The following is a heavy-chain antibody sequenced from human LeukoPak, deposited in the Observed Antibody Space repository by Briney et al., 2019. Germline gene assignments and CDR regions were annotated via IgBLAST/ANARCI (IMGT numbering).Heavy chain of an antibody. CDR3: PRGPPYDFWSGYQNYYYYGMDV. D-gene: IGHD3-3*01. J-gene: IGHJ6*02. CDR2: IYYSGST. CDR1: GGSISSGGYY. Sequence: SQTLSLTCTVSGGSISSGGYYWSWIRQHPGKGLEWIGYIYYSGSTYYNPSLESRVTISVDTSKNQFSLKLSSVTAADTAVYYCPRGPPYDFWSGYQNYYYYGMDVWGQGTTVTVSS. V-gene: IGHV4-31*03.